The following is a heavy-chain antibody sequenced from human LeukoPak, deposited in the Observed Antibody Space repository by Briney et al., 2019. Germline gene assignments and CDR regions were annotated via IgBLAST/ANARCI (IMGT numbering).Heavy chain of an antibody. V-gene: IGHV4-61*01. CDR2: IYYSGST. J-gene: IGHJ4*02. CDR1: GGSVSSGSYY. Sequence: SETLSLTCAVSGGSVSSGSYYWSWIRQPPGKGLEWIGYIYYSGSTNYNPSLKSRVTISVDTPKNQFSLKLSSVTAADTAVYYCARVPTYYYDSSGYYYFDYWGQGTLVTVSS. CDR3: ARVPTYYYDSSGYYYFDY. D-gene: IGHD3-22*01.